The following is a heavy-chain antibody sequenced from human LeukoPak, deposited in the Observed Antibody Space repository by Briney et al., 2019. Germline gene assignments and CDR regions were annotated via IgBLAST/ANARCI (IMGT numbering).Heavy chain of an antibody. CDR2: ISYDGSNK. Sequence: GGSLRLACSASGFTFSSYGMHWVRQAPGKGLEWVAVISYDGSNKYYADSVKGRFTSSRDNSKNTLYLQMNRLRAEDTVGYYFAKGRGGYEVWAYFDPWARGTLVTVSS. D-gene: IGHD1-26*01. V-gene: IGHV3-30*18. J-gene: IGHJ4*02. CDR3: AKGRGGYEVWAYFDP. CDR1: GFTFSSYG.